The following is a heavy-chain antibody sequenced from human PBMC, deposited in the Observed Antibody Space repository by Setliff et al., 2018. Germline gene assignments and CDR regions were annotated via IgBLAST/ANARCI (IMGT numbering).Heavy chain of an antibody. CDR2: ISSSSSYI. CDR3: ARSPANGGHDAFDI. Sequence: LRLSCSASGFTFSDYSMNWVRQAPGKGLEWVSLISSSSSYIYYADSVEGRFTISRDNAWDSLYLQMNSLGAEDTAVYYCARSPANGGHDAFDIWGRGTMVTVSS. D-gene: IGHD6-25*01. CDR1: GFTFSDYS. J-gene: IGHJ3*02. V-gene: IGHV3-21*01.